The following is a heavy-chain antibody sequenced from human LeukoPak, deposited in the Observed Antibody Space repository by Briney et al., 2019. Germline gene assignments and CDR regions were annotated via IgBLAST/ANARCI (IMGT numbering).Heavy chain of an antibody. V-gene: IGHV3-7*01. CDR2: IKEDGSDK. CDR3: VRESSVWVGPGIGRPLDV. CDR1: GFTFSDYW. Sequence: GGSLRLSCAVSGFTFSDYWMTWVRQAPGRGLEWVANIKEDGSDKQYVDSVQGRFTISRDNAENSNSLRAEDTAVYYCVRESSVWVGPGIGRPLDVWGKGTAVTVSS. D-gene: IGHD3-16*01. J-gene: IGHJ6*04.